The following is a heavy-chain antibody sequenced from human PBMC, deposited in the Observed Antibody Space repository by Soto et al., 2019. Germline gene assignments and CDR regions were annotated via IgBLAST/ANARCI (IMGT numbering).Heavy chain of an antibody. V-gene: IGHV3-23*01. D-gene: IGHD4-17*01. CDR2: ISGSGGST. Sequence: EVQLLESGGGLVQPGGSLRLSCAASGFTFSSYAMSWVRQAPGKGLEWVSAISGSGGSTYYADSVKGRFTISGDNSKNTLYLQMNSLRAEDTAVYYCAKDRDDYGDYIPFDYWGQGTLVTVSS. CDR3: AKDRDDYGDYIPFDY. CDR1: GFTFSSYA. J-gene: IGHJ4*02.